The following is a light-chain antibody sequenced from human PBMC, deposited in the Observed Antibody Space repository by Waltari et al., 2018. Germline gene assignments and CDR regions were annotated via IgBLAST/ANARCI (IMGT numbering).Light chain of an antibody. Sequence: EIVMTQSPASLSLSPGERATLSCRASQSVTTNLAWYQQKPGQAPRLLIYGASTRAAVIPGRFSGSGSGTEFTLTVSGLQSEDFAIYYCQQYNDWPPWTFGQGTKVEIK. CDR2: GAS. V-gene: IGKV3-15*01. J-gene: IGKJ1*01. CDR3: QQYNDWPPWT. CDR1: QSVTTN.